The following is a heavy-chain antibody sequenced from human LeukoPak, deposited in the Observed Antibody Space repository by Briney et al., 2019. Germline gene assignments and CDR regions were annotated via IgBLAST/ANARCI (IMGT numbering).Heavy chain of an antibody. CDR3: ARSSEGRYYYDSSGFSYYYYYMDV. V-gene: IGHV4-61*01. CDR1: GGSISSSSYY. CDR2: IYYSGST. Sequence: SETLSLTCTVSGGSISSSSYYWSWIRQPPGKGLEWIGYIYYSGSTYYNPSLRSRVTISVDTSKNQFSLKLSSVTAADTAVYYCARSSEGRYYYDSSGFSYYYYYMDVWGKGTTVTISS. D-gene: IGHD3-22*01. J-gene: IGHJ6*03.